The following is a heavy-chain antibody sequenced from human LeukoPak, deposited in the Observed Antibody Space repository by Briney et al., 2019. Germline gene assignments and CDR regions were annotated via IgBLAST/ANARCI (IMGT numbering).Heavy chain of an antibody. Sequence: GGSLRLSCAASVFTFSSYSMNWVRQAPGKGLEWVSCISSSSSYIHYADSVKGRFTISRDNSKNSLYLQMNSLRAEDTALYYCARYYDYDSRGYYYYFDYWGQGTLVTVSS. CDR2: ISSSSSYI. J-gene: IGHJ4*02. CDR3: ARYYDYDSRGYYYYFDY. V-gene: IGHV3-21*01. CDR1: VFTFSSYS. D-gene: IGHD3-22*01.